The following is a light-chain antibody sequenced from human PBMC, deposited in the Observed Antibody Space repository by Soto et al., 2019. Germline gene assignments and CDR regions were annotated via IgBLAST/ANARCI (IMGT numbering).Light chain of an antibody. Sequence: DVQMIQSPSAMAASVGDRVTITCRASQDISRFVAWFQQEPGKAPERLIYDTSTLQVGVPSRFSGGGSGTEFTLAISGLQPEDSATYYFLQHNSFPYTLGQGTQLEIK. CDR1: QDISRF. J-gene: IGKJ2*01. CDR3: LQHNSFPYT. V-gene: IGKV1-17*03. CDR2: DTS.